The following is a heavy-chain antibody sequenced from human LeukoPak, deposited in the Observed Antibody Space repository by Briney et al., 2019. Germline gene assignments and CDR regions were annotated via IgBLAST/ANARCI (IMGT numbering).Heavy chain of an antibody. J-gene: IGHJ5*02. CDR3: ARDGLHCSGGSCYPYNWFDP. Sequence: GASVKVSCKASGYTFTGYYMHWVRQAPGQGLEWMGWINPNSGGTNYAQKFQGRVTMTRDTSISTAYMELSRLRSDDTAVYYCARDGLHCSGGSCYPYNWFDPWGQGTLVTVPS. CDR1: GYTFTGYY. V-gene: IGHV1-2*02. D-gene: IGHD2-15*01. CDR2: INPNSGGT.